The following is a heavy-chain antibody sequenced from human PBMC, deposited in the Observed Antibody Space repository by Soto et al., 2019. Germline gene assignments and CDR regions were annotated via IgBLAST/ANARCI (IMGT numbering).Heavy chain of an antibody. CDR1: GFTFSTYG. Sequence: EVRLVESGGTLLQPGGSLRLSCAASGFTFSTYGMNWVRQAPEKGLEWVSYISSTGSLTQYADSVNGRFTISRDNGKNSMDLQMSSLRVEDTAVYYCARGGAARPDYWGQGTLVTVSS. D-gene: IGHD6-13*01. CDR3: ARGGAARPDY. V-gene: IGHV3-48*01. CDR2: ISSTGSLT. J-gene: IGHJ4*02.